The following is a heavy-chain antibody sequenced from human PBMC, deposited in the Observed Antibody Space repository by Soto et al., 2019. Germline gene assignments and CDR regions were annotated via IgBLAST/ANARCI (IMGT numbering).Heavy chain of an antibody. D-gene: IGHD4-17*01. V-gene: IGHV4-31*03. J-gene: IGHJ5*02. CDR1: GGSISSGGYY. Sequence: ASETLSLTCTVSGGSISSGGYYWSWIRQPPGKGLEWIGYIYYSGSTYYNPSLKSRVTISVDTSKNQFSLKLSSVTAADTAVYYCARESAAPRLNWFDPWGQGTLVTVSS. CDR3: ARESAAPRLNWFDP. CDR2: IYYSGST.